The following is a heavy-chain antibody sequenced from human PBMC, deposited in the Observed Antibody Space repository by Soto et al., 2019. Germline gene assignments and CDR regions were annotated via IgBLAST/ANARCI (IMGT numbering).Heavy chain of an antibody. CDR3: ARVTSMVRGVIDNWFDP. CDR1: GGTFSSYA. D-gene: IGHD3-10*01. V-gene: IGHV1-69*01. J-gene: IGHJ5*02. CDR2: IIPMYGPA. Sequence: QVPLVQSGAEVKKPGSSVTVSCKASGGTFSSYAIHWVRQAPGQGLEWMGGIIPMYGPAKYAQRFQGSVTITADESTTTVYMELTSLTSQYTAVYYCARVTSMVRGVIDNWFDPWGHGTLVTVSS.